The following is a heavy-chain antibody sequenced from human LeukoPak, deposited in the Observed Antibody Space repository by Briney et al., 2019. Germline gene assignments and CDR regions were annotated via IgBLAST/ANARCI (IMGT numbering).Heavy chain of an antibody. CDR3: ARDSRGPHDY. V-gene: IGHV1-2*02. CDR1: GYTFTRYG. Sequence: GASVKVSCKASGYTFTRYGIRWVRQAPGQGLEWMGWINPNSGGTNYAQKFQGRVNMTRDTSISTAYMEVSRLRSDDTAVYYCARDSRGPHDYWGQGTLVTVSS. J-gene: IGHJ4*02. CDR2: INPNSGGT. D-gene: IGHD1-26*01.